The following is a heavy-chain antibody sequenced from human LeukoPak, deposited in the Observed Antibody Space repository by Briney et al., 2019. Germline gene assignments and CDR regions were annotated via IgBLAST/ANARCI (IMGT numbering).Heavy chain of an antibody. CDR3: ARGTGTNVVRPFDY. D-gene: IGHD2/OR15-2a*01. CDR1: GFTFSTYN. Sequence: GGSLSLSCAVSGFTFSTYNMNWVRQAPGKGLECVSYMSSSSNTRYYADSVKGRFTISRDNAKNSLYLQMNSLRDEDTAVYYCARGTGTNVVRPFDYRGQGTLVNVSS. V-gene: IGHV3-48*02. CDR2: MSSSSNTR. J-gene: IGHJ4*02.